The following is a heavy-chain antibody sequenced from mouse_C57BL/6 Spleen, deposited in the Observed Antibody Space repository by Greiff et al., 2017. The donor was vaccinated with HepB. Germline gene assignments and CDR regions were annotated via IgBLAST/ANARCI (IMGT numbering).Heavy chain of an antibody. CDR2: IHPNSGST. CDR1: GYTFTSYW. J-gene: IGHJ2*01. D-gene: IGHD2-4*01. Sequence: QVQLQQPGAELVKPGASVKLSCKASGYTFTSYWMHWVKQRPGQGLEWIGMIHPNSGSTNYNEKFKSKATLTVDKSSSTAYMQLSSLTSEDSAVYYCARDYDGGHYFDCWGQGTTLTAAS. CDR3: ARDYDGGHYFDC. V-gene: IGHV1-64*01.